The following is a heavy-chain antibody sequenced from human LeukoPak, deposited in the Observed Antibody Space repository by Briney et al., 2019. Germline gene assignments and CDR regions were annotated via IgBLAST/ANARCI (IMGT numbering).Heavy chain of an antibody. J-gene: IGHJ6*03. CDR3: ATVPGSYDYYYYYMDV. CDR2: IRPSGDNT. Sequence: GGSLRLSCAASGFTFSSYDMTWVRQAPGRGLEWVSSIRPSGDNTYYGDSVKGRFTISRDNSKNTLYLQMNSLRVEDTAVYYCATVPGSYDYYYYYMDVWGKGTTVTISS. CDR1: GFTFSSYD. D-gene: IGHD1-26*01. V-gene: IGHV3-23*01.